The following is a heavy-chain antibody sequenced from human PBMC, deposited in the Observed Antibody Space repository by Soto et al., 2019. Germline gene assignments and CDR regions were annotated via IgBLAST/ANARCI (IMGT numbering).Heavy chain of an antibody. D-gene: IGHD3-3*01. CDR1: GGSISSYY. CDR2: IYYSGST. Sequence: SETLSLTCTVSGGSISSYYLSWIRQPPGKGLEWIGYIYYSGSTNYNPSLKSRVTISVDTSKNQFSLKLSSVTAADTAVYYCARVAGYYDFWSGYSFAFDIWGQGTMVTVSS. V-gene: IGHV4-59*08. J-gene: IGHJ3*02. CDR3: ARVAGYYDFWSGYSFAFDI.